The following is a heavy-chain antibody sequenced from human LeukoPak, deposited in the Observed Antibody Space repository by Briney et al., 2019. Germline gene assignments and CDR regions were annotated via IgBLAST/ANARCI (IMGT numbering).Heavy chain of an antibody. CDR2: IYYSGST. D-gene: IGHD2-15*01. J-gene: IGHJ2*01. CDR3: ARHVEDIVAVVAATAWYFDL. CDR1: GGSISSSSYY. V-gene: IGHV4-39*01. Sequence: SETLSLTCTVSGGSISSSSYYWGWIRQPPGKGLEWIGSIYYSGSTYYNPSLKSRVTISVDTSKNQFSLKLSSVTAADTAVYYCARHVEDIVAVVAATAWYFDLWGRGTLVTVSS.